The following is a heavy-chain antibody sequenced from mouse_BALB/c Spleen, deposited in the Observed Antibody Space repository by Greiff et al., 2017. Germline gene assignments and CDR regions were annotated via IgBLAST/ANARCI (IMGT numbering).Heavy chain of an antibody. CDR2: ISSGGST. J-gene: IGHJ3*01. V-gene: IGHV5-6-5*01. CDR3: ARGGGLRDGAWFAY. Sequence: DVKLVESGGGLVKPGGSLKLSCAASGFTFSSYAMSWVRQTPEKRLEWVASISSGGSTYYPDSVKGRFTISRDNARNILYLQMSSLRSEDTAMYYCARGGGLRDGAWFAYWGQGTLVTVSA. CDR1: GFTFSSYA. D-gene: IGHD2-4*01.